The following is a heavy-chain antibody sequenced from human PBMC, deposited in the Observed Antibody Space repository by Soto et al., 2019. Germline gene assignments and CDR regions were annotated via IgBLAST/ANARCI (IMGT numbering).Heavy chain of an antibody. D-gene: IGHD4-17*01. J-gene: IGHJ4*02. CDR1: GGSISSYY. CDR3: ERRYGGTLDY. V-gene: IGHV4-59*08. CDR2: NSGST. Sequence: QVQLQESGPGLVKPSETLSLTCTVSGGSISSYYWSWIRQPPGKGLEWIGYNSGSTNYNPSLKSRVTISVDTSKNQFSLKLSSVTAADTAVYYCERRYGGTLDYWGQGTLVTVSS.